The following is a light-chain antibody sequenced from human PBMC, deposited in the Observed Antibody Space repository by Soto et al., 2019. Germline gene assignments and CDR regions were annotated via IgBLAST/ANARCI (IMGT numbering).Light chain of an antibody. CDR3: QQLRSYPST. J-gene: IGKJ4*01. Sequence: IQVTQSPSSLYASVGDRVTITCRASQDISSYLAWYQQKPGKAPTLLIYAASTLQSGVPSRFSGSAFGTDFTLTISSLQAEDFASYYCQQLRSYPSTFGGGTKVEIK. CDR1: QDISSY. CDR2: AAS. V-gene: IGKV1-9*01.